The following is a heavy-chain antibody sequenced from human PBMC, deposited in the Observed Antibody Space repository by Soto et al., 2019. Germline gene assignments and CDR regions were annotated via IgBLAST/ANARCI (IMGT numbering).Heavy chain of an antibody. Sequence: QLQLQESGPGLVKPSETLSLTRTVSGDSLSGSTYYWGWIRQPPGKGLQWVVSRLDSANTYYNPSLKSRVTISVDTSNNQFSLRLNSVTAADTAIYYCARHGPWSYVLWGQGTLVTVSS. V-gene: IGHV4-39*01. J-gene: IGHJ4*02. CDR2: RLDSANT. CDR1: GDSLSGSTYY. D-gene: IGHD2-21*01. CDR3: ARHGPWSYVL.